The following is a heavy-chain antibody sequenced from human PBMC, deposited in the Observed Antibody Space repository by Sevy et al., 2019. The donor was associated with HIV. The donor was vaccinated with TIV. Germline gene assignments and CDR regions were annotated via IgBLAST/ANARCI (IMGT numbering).Heavy chain of an antibody. J-gene: IGHJ6*02. V-gene: IGHV1-2*02. Sequence: ASVKVSCKASGYTFTDYYIHWVRQAPGQGLEWLAWINPNDGVTNYAQRFQGGVTVTRDTSISTAYMELRRLRSDDTAIYYCARLTTMPTSDLYGMDVWGQGTTVTVSS. CDR3: ARLTTMPTSDLYGMDV. D-gene: IGHD1-1*01. CDR1: GYTFTDYY. CDR2: INPNDGVT.